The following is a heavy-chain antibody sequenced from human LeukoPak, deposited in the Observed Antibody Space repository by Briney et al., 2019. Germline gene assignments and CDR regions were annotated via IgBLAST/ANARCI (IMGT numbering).Heavy chain of an antibody. J-gene: IGHJ4*02. V-gene: IGHV3-74*01. D-gene: IGHD5-24*01. Sequence: GGSLRLSCAASGFTFSTYAMSWVRQAPGKGLEWVSRVIRDGSFTNYADSVKGRFTISRDNAKNTLYLQMSSLRAEDTAVYFCVRDGDDFNFDYWGQGSLVTVSS. CDR1: GFTFSTYA. CDR3: VRDGDDFNFDY. CDR2: VIRDGSFT.